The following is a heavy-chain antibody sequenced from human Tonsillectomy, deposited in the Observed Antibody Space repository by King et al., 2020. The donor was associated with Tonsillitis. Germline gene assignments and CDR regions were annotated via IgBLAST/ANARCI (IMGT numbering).Heavy chain of an antibody. CDR2: INPNNDVT. CDR3: ARDRGELLHSDYFDY. J-gene: IGHJ4*02. Sequence: VQLVESGAEVKKPGASVKVSCKASGYTFTGYYMHWVRQAPGQGPEWMGWINPNNDVTNYALKFRGRVTMTRDTSISTAYMELSRLTSDDTAVYYCARDRGELLHSDYFDYWGQGTLVTVSS. V-gene: IGHV1-2*02. D-gene: IGHD1-26*01. CDR1: GYTFTGYY.